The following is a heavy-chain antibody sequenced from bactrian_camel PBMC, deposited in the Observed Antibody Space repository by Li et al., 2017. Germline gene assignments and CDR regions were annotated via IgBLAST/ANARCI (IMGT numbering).Heavy chain of an antibody. D-gene: IGHD1*01. Sequence: HVQLVESGGTSVQAGESLTLSCAASGVTGGRHCMAWFRQVPGKEREAVAAISPGGSRSYYTDSVKGRFTISRDNSQLSDNSKVTMYLLMNSLKPEDTAMYYCAASGDSMIAMQDLGITHSWRRNPIYWGQGTQVTVS. V-gene: IGHV3S1*01. J-gene: IGHJ4*01. CDR3: AASGDSMIAMQDLGITHSWRRNPIY. CDR2: ISPGGSRS. CDR1: GVTGGRHC.